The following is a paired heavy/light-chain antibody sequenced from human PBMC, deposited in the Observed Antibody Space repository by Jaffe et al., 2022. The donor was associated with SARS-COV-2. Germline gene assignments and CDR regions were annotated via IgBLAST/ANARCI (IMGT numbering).Light chain of an antibody. CDR1: NIGSKS. CDR2: DDS. V-gene: IGLV3-21*02. CDR3: QVWDSSSDSYV. J-gene: IGLJ1*01. Sequence: SYVLTQPPSVSVAPGQTARITCGGNNIGSKSVHWYQQKPGQAPVLVVYDDSDRPSGIPERFSGSNSGNTATLTISRVEAGDEADYYCQVWDSSSDSYVFGTGTKVTVL.
Heavy chain of an antibody. D-gene: IGHD2-8*01. CDR2: IYSGGST. Sequence: EVQLVESGGGLIQPGGSLRLSCAASGFTVSSNYMSWVRQAPGKGLEWVSVIYSGGSTYYADSVKGRFTISRDNSKNTLYLQMNSLRAEDTAVYYCARVLGYCTNGVCYTPGGLGYWGQGTLVTVSS. V-gene: IGHV3-53*01. J-gene: IGHJ4*02. CDR1: GFTVSSNY. CDR3: ARVLGYCTNGVCYTPGGLGY.